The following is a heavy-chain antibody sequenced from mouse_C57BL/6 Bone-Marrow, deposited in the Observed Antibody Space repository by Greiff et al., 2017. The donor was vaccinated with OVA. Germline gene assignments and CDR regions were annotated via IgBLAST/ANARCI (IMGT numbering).Heavy chain of an antibody. CDR1: GYTFTSYW. J-gene: IGHJ2*01. CDR3: ARSVRIYQYYFDY. Sequence: QVQLQQPGAELVRPGTSVKLSCKASGYTFTSYWMHWVKQRPGQGLEWIGVIDPSDSSTNYNQKLKGKATLTVDTSSSTAYMQLSSLTSEDSAVYYCARSVRIYQYYFDYWGQGTTLTVSS. V-gene: IGHV1-59*01. CDR2: IDPSDSST. D-gene: IGHD2-1*01.